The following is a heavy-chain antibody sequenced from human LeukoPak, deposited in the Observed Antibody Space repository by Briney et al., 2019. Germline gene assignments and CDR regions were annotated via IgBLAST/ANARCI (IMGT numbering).Heavy chain of an antibody. CDR3: ARESAEGSIRGLFDY. Sequence: PSETLSLTCAVSGGSFSSGGYSWSWLRQPPGKGLEWIGYIFHSGSTYYNPSLKSRVTISVDKSKNQFSLKVNSVTAADTAVYYCARESAEGSIRGLFDYWGQGTLVTVSS. J-gene: IGHJ4*02. CDR1: GGSFSSGGYS. CDR2: IFHSGST. V-gene: IGHV4-30-2*01. D-gene: IGHD3-10*01.